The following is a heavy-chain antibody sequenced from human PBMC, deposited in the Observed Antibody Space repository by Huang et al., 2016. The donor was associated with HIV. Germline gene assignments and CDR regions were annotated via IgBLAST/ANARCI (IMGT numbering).Heavy chain of an antibody. CDR2: ISYDGSNK. Sequence: QVQLVESGGGVVQPGRSLRLSCAASRFTFSNYAMHWVRQAPGKGLEGVAVISYDGSNKYYAESVKGRFTISRDNSKNTLYLQMNSLRAEDTAVYYCARDLWLRDLYYYYYMDVWGKGTTVTVSS. J-gene: IGHJ6*03. D-gene: IGHD5-12*01. CDR3: ARDLWLRDLYYYYYMDV. V-gene: IGHV3-30-3*01. CDR1: RFTFSNYA.